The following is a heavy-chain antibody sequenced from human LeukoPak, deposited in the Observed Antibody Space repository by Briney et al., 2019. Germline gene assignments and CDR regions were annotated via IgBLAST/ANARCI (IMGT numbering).Heavy chain of an antibody. D-gene: IGHD3-10*01. J-gene: IGHJ5*02. Sequence: QPGGSLRLSCAVSGFSVTNSHMDWVRRAPGKGLEWVSLIRGSGATLYADSVKGRFTISRDDSKNTVYLQMNSLRVEDTAVYFCVRDRAGTQDWVEFDPWGQGTLVTVSS. CDR2: IRGSGAT. V-gene: IGHV3-66*03. CDR1: GFSVTNSH. CDR3: VRDRAGTQDWVEFDP.